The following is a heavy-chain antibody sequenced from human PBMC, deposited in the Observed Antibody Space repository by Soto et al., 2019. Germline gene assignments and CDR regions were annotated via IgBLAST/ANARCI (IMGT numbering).Heavy chain of an antibody. CDR3: ARRYRYNWNYFDY. CDR1: GGSISSYY. CDR2: IYYSGST. Sequence: SETLSLTCTVSGGSISSYYWSWIRQPPGKGLEWIGYIYYSGSTNYNPSLKSRVTISVDTSKNQFSLKLSSVTAADTAVYYCARRYRYNWNYFDYWGQGTLVTVSS. J-gene: IGHJ4*02. V-gene: IGHV4-59*01. D-gene: IGHD1-20*01.